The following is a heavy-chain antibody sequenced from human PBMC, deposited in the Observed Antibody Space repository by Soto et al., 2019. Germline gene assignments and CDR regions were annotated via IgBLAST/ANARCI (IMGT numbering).Heavy chain of an antibody. CDR2: ISGSGGST. Sequence: GGSLRLSCAASGFTFSSYAMSWVRQAPGKGLEWVSAISGSGGSTYYADSVKGRFTISRGNSKNTLYLQMNSLRAEDAAVYYCAKDLLRGGYCSSTSCYLRAFDIWGQGTMVTVSS. CDR3: AKDLLRGGYCSSTSCYLRAFDI. D-gene: IGHD2-2*01. V-gene: IGHV3-23*01. CDR1: GFTFSSYA. J-gene: IGHJ3*02.